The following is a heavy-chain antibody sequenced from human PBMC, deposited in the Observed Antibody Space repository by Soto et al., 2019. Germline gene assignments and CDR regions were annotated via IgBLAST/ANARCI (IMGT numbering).Heavy chain of an antibody. V-gene: IGHV3-15*01. CDR1: GFTFSNAW. CDR3: TTDSPSLRYFDWLPSKAPIDY. J-gene: IGHJ4*02. CDR2: IKSKTDGGTT. Sequence: GGSLRLSCAASGFTFSNAWMSWVRQAPGKGLEWVGRIKSKTDGGTTDYAAPVKGRFTISRDDSKNTLYLQMNSLKTEDTAVYYCTTDSPSLRYFDWLPSKAPIDYWGQGTLVTVSS. D-gene: IGHD3-9*01.